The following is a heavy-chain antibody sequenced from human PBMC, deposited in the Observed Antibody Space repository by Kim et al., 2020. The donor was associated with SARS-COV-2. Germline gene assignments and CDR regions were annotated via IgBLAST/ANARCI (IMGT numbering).Heavy chain of an antibody. D-gene: IGHD3-22*01. Sequence: SLQSRVPLSVDTSKNQFSLKLSSVTAADTAVYYCARDWVLGSGYYYGMDVWGQGTTVTVSS. J-gene: IGHJ6*02. V-gene: IGHV4-59*01. CDR3: ARDWVLGSGYYYGMDV.